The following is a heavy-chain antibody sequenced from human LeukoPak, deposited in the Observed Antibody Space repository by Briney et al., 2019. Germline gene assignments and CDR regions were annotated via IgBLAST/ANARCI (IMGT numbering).Heavy chain of an antibody. D-gene: IGHD3-10*01. CDR3: ARGGTRYDRRFVFDY. V-gene: IGHV3-66*01. Sequence: GGSLRLSCAASGFTVTYNFMSWVRQAPGKGLAWVSVIHNSGSTFYADSVRGRFTISRDNSKNTLYLQMNSLRAEDTAVYYCARGGTRYDRRFVFDYWGQGVLVTVSS. CDR1: GFTVTYNF. CDR2: IHNSGST. J-gene: IGHJ4*02.